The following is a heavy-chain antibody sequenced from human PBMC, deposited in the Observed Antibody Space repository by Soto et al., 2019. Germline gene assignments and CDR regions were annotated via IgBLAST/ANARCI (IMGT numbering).Heavy chain of an antibody. J-gene: IGHJ6*02. CDR1: GGSITNYY. D-gene: IGHD3-10*01. Sequence: QVQLRESGPGLVKPSETLSLTCTVSGGSITNYYCSWFRQPPGKGLEWIGYIQYSGYSAYNLSLKRRVTRSMDTSKTQFSLMLESVTATDTAVYYCARHGFGSLHGLVDVWGHGTTVIVSS. V-gene: IGHV4-59*08. CDR3: ARHGFGSLHGLVDV. CDR2: IQYSGYS.